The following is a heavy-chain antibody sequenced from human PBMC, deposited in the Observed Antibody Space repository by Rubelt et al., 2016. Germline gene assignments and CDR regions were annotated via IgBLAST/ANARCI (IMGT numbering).Heavy chain of an antibody. CDR3: AMTTVNYYYHGMDV. J-gene: IGHJ6*02. CDR2: ISSSSTTI. Sequence: GKGLEWISYISSSSTTIYYADSVKGRFTMSRDNSQKTLYLQMNSLRAEDTALYYCAMTTVNYYYHGMDVWGQGTTVTVSS. V-gene: IGHV3-48*01. D-gene: IGHD4-17*01.